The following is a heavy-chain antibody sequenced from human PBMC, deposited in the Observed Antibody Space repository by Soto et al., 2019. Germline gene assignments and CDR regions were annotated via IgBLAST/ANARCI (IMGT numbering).Heavy chain of an antibody. CDR2: ISYDGSNK. J-gene: IGHJ4*02. CDR3: ARGFTHQQWLPPY. CDR1: GFTFSSYA. Sequence: GGSLRLSCAASGFTFSSYAMHWVRQAPGKGLEWVAVISYDGSNKYYADSVKGRFTISRDNSKNTLYLQMNSLRAEDTAVYYCARGFTHQQWLPPYWGQGTLVTVSS. V-gene: IGHV3-30-3*01. D-gene: IGHD6-19*01.